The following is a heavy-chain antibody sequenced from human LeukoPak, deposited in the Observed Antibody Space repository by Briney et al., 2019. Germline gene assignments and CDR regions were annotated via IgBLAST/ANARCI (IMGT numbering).Heavy chain of an antibody. CDR2: IYYRGST. J-gene: IGHJ6*03. D-gene: IGHD6-13*01. CDR3: ASRGYSSSWPYYYMDV. Sequence: SETLSLTCSVSGGSISTSNYYWVWIRQPPGKGLEWIGCIYYRGSTYYNPSLKSRVTISVDTSKNQFSLKLSSVTAADTAVYYCASRGYSSSWPYYYMDVWGKGTTVTVSS. CDR1: GGSISTSNYY. V-gene: IGHV4-39*07.